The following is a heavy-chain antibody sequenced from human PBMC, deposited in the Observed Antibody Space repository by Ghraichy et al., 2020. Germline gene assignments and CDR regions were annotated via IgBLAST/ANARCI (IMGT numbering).Heavy chain of an antibody. Sequence: SQTLSLTCAVSGVSFSDFFWGWIRQPPGKGLEWIGEINYRGITNYNPSLKSRITLSVDTSVSQISLKLTSLTASDAACYYCGGSSGWYRVDWWGQGTLVTVSS. V-gene: IGHV4-34*01. CDR2: INYRGIT. D-gene: IGHD6-19*01. CDR3: GGSSGWYRVDW. J-gene: IGHJ4*02. CDR1: GVSFSDFF.